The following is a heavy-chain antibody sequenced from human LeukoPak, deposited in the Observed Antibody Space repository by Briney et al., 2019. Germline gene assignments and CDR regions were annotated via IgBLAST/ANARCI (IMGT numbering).Heavy chain of an antibody. J-gene: IGHJ4*02. CDR3: ARVSTNYFDY. D-gene: IGHD5/OR15-5a*01. Sequence: PGGSLRLSCAASGFTFSKSAMGWVRQAPGKGLEWVSHIYSSDTTYADSVKGRFTISRDNAKESLYLHINSLRAEDTAIYYCARVSTNYFDYWGEGALVSVSS. CDR2: IYSSDTT. V-gene: IGHV3-48*03. CDR1: GFTFSKSA.